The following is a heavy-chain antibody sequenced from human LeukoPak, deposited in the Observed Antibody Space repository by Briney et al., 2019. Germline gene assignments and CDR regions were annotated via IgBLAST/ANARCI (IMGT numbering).Heavy chain of an antibody. CDR3: ARDPTVDAFDI. Sequence: SETLSLTCAVYGGSFSGYYWSWIRQPPGKVLEWIGEINHSGSTNYNPSLKSRVTISVDTSKNQFSLKLSSVTAADTAVYYCARDPTVDAFDIWGQGTMVTVSS. D-gene: IGHD4-17*01. V-gene: IGHV4-34*01. J-gene: IGHJ3*02. CDR1: GGSFSGYY. CDR2: INHSGST.